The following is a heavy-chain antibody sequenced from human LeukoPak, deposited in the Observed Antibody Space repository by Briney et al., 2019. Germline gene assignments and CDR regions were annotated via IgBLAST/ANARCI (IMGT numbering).Heavy chain of an antibody. CDR2: INPSGGST. CDR3: ARVGYYDSSGLPGAFDI. CDR1: GYTFTSYY. V-gene: IGHV1-46*01. D-gene: IGHD3-22*01. Sequence: ASVKVSCKASGYTFTSYYMHWVRQAPGQGLEWMGIINPSGGSTSYAQKFQGRVTMTRDTSTSTVYMELSSLRPEDTAVYYCARVGYYDSSGLPGAFDIWGQGTMVTVSS. J-gene: IGHJ3*02.